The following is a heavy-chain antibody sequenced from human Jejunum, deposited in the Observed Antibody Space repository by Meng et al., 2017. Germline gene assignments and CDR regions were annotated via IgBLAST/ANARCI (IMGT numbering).Heavy chain of an antibody. D-gene: IGHD3-22*01. Sequence: GSLRLSCSVSGGSISGNSYYWGWIRQPPGKGLEWTGSIYYSGNTYYNPSLKSRVTMSVDTSKNQFSLKLSSVTAADTAVYYCARARDYYDSSGYYHDYWGQGTRVTVSS. CDR1: GGSISGNSYY. CDR2: IYYSGNT. CDR3: ARARDYYDSSGYYHDY. V-gene: IGHV4-39*07. J-gene: IGHJ4*02.